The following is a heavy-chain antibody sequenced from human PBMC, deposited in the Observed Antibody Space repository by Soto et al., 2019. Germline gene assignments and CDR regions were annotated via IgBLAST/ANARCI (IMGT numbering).Heavy chain of an antibody. J-gene: IGHJ6*02. CDR2: IYYSGST. Sequence: PSETLSLTCTASGGSISSYYWTWIWQPPGKGLEWIGYIYYSGSTNYNPSLKSRVTISVDTSKNQFSLKLSSVTAADTAVYYCARDSPVTPRYYYYGMDVWGQGTTVTVSS. CDR1: GGSISSYY. CDR3: ARDSPVTPRYYYYGMDV. V-gene: IGHV4-59*01. D-gene: IGHD4-17*01.